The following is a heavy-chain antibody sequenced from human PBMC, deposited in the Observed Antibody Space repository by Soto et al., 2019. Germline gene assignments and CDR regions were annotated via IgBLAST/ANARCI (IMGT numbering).Heavy chain of an antibody. V-gene: IGHV1-69*06. J-gene: IGHJ6*02. Sequence: QVQLVQSGTEVKKSGSSVKVSCRASGGTSSNFVITWVRQVPGQGLEWLGGILPMFGAVKYAQKFQDSLIITADITTQTAAMQLGSLRSEDTAVYYCARPKRRGYDRGDSYYHTMDVWGHGTTVTVS. CDR1: GGTSSNFV. D-gene: IGHD3-3*01. CDR3: ARPKRRGYDRGDSYYHTMDV. CDR2: ILPMFGAV.